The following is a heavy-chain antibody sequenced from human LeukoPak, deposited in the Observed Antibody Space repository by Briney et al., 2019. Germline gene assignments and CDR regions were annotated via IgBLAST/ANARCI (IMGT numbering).Heavy chain of an antibody. Sequence: PGESLKISCKGSGYSFTSYWIGWVRQMPGKGLEWMGIIYPGDSDTRYSPSFQGQVTISADKSISTAYLQWRSLKASDTAMYYCARSIVGALDAFDIWGQGTMVTVSS. CDR2: IYPGDSDT. V-gene: IGHV5-51*01. D-gene: IGHD1-26*01. CDR1: GYSFTSYW. CDR3: ARSIVGALDAFDI. J-gene: IGHJ3*02.